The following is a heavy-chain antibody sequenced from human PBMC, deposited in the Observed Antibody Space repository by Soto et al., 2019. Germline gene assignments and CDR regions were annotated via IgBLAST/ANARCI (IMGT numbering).Heavy chain of an antibody. V-gene: IGHV3-30-3*01. CDR1: GFTFSSYA. Sequence: QVQLVESGGGVVQPGRSLRLSCAASGFTFSSYAMHWVCQAPGKGLEWVTVISYGGSNTYYADSVKGRSTISRDNSKNTLYLQMNSLRPEDTAVYYCASSFRVVTAPFDYGGQGTLVTVSS. D-gene: IGHD3-3*01. CDR2: ISYGGSNT. J-gene: IGHJ4*02. CDR3: ASSFRVVTAPFDY.